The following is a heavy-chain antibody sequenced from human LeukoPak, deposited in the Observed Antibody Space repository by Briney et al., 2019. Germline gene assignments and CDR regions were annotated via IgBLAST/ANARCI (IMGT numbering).Heavy chain of an antibody. Sequence: PGGSLRLSCAASGFTFSSYAMHWVRQAPGKGLEWVAVISYDGSNKYYADSVKGRFTISRDNSKNTLYLQMNGLRAEDTAVYYCAREKGYEYYYYGMDVWGQGTTVTVSS. D-gene: IGHD6-13*01. CDR1: GFTFSSYA. CDR3: AREKGYEYYYYGMDV. J-gene: IGHJ6*02. CDR2: ISYDGSNK. V-gene: IGHV3-30-3*01.